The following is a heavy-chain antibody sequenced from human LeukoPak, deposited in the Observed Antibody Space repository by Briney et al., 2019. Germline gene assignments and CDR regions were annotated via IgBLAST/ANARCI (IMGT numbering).Heavy chain of an antibody. CDR2: ISGSGGST. V-gene: IGHV3-23*01. Sequence: GGSLRLSCTASGFTFSNYAMSWVRQAPGKGLEWVSAISGSGGSTYYADSVKGRFTISRDDSKNTLYLQMNSLRAEDTAVYYCARSLYCGGDCYPNDAFDIWGQGTMVTVSS. J-gene: IGHJ3*02. CDR3: ARSLYCGGDCYPNDAFDI. D-gene: IGHD2-21*02. CDR1: GFTFSNYA.